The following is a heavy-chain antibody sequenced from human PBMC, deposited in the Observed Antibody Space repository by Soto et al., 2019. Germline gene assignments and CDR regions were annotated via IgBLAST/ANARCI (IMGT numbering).Heavy chain of an antibody. V-gene: IGHV1-69*13. D-gene: IGHD2-2*02. CDR3: ARESDCSSTSCYIGDYYGMDV. Sequence: GASVKVSCKASGGTFSSYAISWVRQAPGQGLEWMGGIIPIFGTANYAQKFQGRVTITADESTSTAYMELSSLRSEDTAVYYCARESDCSSTSCYIGDYYGMDVWGQGTTVTVSS. J-gene: IGHJ6*02. CDR2: IIPIFGTA. CDR1: GGTFSSYA.